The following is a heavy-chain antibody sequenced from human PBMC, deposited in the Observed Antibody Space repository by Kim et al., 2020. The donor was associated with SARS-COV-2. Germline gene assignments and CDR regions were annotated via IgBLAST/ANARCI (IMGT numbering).Heavy chain of an antibody. D-gene: IGHD3-9*01. CDR2: ISAYNGNT. V-gene: IGHV1-18*04. CDR3: ARDPPILKELRYFDTALPGFDY. CDR1: GYTFTSYG. J-gene: IGHJ4*02. Sequence: ASVKVSCKASGYTFTSYGISWVRQAPGQGLEWMGWISAYNGNTNYAQKLQGRVTMTTDTSTSTAYMELRSLRSDDTAVYYCARDPPILKELRYFDTALPGFDYWGQGTLVTVSS.